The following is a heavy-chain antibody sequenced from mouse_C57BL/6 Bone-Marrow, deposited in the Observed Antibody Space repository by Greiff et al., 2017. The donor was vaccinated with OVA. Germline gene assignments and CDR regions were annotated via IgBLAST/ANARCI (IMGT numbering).Heavy chain of an antibody. CDR3: AREAHYYGSSSFAY. CDR2: IHPNSGST. D-gene: IGHD1-1*01. Sequence: QVQLQQPGAELVKPGASVKLSCKASGYTFTSYWMHWVKQRPGQGLEWIGMIHPNSGSTNSNEKVKSKATLTVDKSSSTAYMQLSSLTSEDSAVYYCAREAHYYGSSSFAYWGQGTLVTVSA. V-gene: IGHV1-64*01. CDR1: GYTFTSYW. J-gene: IGHJ3*01.